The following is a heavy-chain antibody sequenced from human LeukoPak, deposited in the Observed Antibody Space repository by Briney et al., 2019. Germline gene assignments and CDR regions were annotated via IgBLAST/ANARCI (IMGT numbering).Heavy chain of an antibody. CDR2: INPNSGFT. Sequence: ASVKVSCKASGYSFTGYYMHWVRQAPGQGLEWMGRINPNSGFTNYAQKFQDSVTMTRDTSINTAYIELSRLRSDDTAVYYCARVAERYCSDGSCYGNWFDPWGQGTLVTVSS. CDR3: ARVAERYCSDGSCYGNWFDP. V-gene: IGHV1-2*06. CDR1: GYSFTGYY. D-gene: IGHD2-15*01. J-gene: IGHJ5*02.